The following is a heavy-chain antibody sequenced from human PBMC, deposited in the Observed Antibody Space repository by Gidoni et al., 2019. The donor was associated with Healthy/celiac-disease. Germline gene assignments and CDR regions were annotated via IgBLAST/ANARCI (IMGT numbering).Heavy chain of an antibody. CDR1: GFIVSSNY. CDR3: ARGITIFGVVITDGYGMDV. Sequence: EVQLVESGGGLIQPGGSLRLSCAASGFIVSSNYMSWVRQAPGKGLEWVSVIYSGGSTYYADSVKGRFTISRDNSKNTLYLQMNSLRAEDTAVYYCARGITIFGVVITDGYGMDVWGQGTTVTVSS. CDR2: IYSGGST. J-gene: IGHJ6*02. D-gene: IGHD3-3*01. V-gene: IGHV3-53*01.